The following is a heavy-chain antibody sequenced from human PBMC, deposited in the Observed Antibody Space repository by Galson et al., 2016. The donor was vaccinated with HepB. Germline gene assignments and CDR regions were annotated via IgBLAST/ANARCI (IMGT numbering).Heavy chain of an antibody. J-gene: IGHJ4*02. D-gene: IGHD4-17*01. CDR3: AREDYGDNGYFHY. CDR1: GFTFSSYS. V-gene: IGHV3-30*04. CDR2: ISYDGSNK. Sequence: SLRLSCAASGFTFSSYSMHWVRQAPGKGLEWVAVISYDGSNKYYADSVKGRFTISRDNSKNTLYLQMNSLRAEDTAVYYCAREDYGDNGYFHYWAQGTLVTVSS.